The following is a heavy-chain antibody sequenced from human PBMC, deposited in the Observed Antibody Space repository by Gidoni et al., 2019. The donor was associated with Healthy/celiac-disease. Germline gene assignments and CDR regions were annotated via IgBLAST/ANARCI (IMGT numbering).Heavy chain of an antibody. D-gene: IGHD6-13*01. V-gene: IGHV3-21*01. J-gene: IGHJ4*02. CDR1: GFTFSSYS. Sequence: EVQLVESGGGLVKPGGSLRLSCAASGFTFSSYSMNWVRQAPGKGLEWVSSISSSSSYIYYADSVKVRFTISRDNAKNSLYLQMNSLRAEDTAVYYCAREGGYSSSSDYWGQGTLVTVSS. CDR2: ISSSSSYI. CDR3: AREGGYSSSSDY.